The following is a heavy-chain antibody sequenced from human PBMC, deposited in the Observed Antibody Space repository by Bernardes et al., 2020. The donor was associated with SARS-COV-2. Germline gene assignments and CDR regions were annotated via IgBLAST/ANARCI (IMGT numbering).Heavy chain of an antibody. J-gene: IGHJ2*01. CDR1: GITFSTLW. CDR2: ISDDGATT. CDR3: GKRAVSGNNWYFDL. Sequence: GGSLRLSCATSGITFSTLWMHWVRQVPGKGLVWVSRISDDGATTTYADSVKGRFTISRDKAKNTMSLQMNSLRVEDTAVYYCGKRAVSGNNWYFDLWGRGTLVTVSS. D-gene: IGHD6-19*01. V-gene: IGHV3-74*01.